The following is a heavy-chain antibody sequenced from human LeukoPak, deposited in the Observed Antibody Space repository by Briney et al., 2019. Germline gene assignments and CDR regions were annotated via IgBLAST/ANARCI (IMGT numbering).Heavy chain of an antibody. Sequence: PSGTLSLTCAVSGDSISDKYWWRWVRQFPDKGLEWIGEVYRSGGTSYNPSLKSRVTVSIDYSKNQFSLNLRSVTAADTAVYYCGRHANGDSSAAFDLWGQGAMVFVSS. CDR3: GRHANGDSSAAFDL. CDR2: VYRSGGT. V-gene: IGHV4-4*02. J-gene: IGHJ3*01. CDR1: GDSISDKYW. D-gene: IGHD2-8*01.